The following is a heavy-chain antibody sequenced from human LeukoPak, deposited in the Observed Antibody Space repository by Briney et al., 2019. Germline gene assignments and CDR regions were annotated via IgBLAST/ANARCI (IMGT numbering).Heavy chain of an antibody. D-gene: IGHD3-10*01. CDR3: ARYYLTESLDY. J-gene: IGHJ4*02. CDR2: ISSSGGTI. V-gene: IGHV3-48*03. CDR1: GFTFSSYE. Sequence: GGSLRLSCAASGFTFSSYEMNWVRQAPGKGLEWASYISSSGGTIYYADSVKGRFTISRDNAKNSQYLQMNSLRAEDTAVYYCARYYLTESLDYWGQGTLVTVSS.